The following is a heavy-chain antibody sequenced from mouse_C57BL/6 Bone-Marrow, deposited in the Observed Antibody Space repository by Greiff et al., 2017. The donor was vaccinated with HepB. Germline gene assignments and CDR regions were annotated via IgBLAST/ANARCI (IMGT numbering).Heavy chain of an antibody. Sequence: DVKLVESEGGLVQPGSSMKLSCTASGFTFSDYYMAWVRQVPEKGLEWVANINYDGSSTYYLDSLKSRFIISRDNAKNILYLQMSSLKSEDTATYYCAILRSYYAMDYWGQGTSVTVSS. CDR2: INYDGSST. V-gene: IGHV5-16*01. J-gene: IGHJ4*01. D-gene: IGHD1-1*01. CDR3: AILRSYYAMDY. CDR1: GFTFSDYY.